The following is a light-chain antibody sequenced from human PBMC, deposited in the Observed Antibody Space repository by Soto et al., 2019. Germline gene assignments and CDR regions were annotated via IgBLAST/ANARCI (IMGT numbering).Light chain of an antibody. Sequence: EIVLTQSPGALSLSPGERASLSCRASQSVSSSYLAWYQQKPGQAPRLLIYGASSRATGIPDRFSGSGSGTDFTLTINRLELEDFAVYYCHQYGSSPFTFVQGTKLEI. V-gene: IGKV3-20*01. CDR2: GAS. CDR1: QSVSSSY. J-gene: IGKJ2*01. CDR3: HQYGSSPFT.